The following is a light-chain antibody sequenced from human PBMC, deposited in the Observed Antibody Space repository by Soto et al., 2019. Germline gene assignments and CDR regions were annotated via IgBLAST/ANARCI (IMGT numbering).Light chain of an antibody. CDR3: SSYTSSDTRV. Sequence: QSVLTQPASVSGSPGQSITISCTGTSSDVDNYNYVSWYQHHPGKAPKLMIYEVSNRPSGVSNRFSGSKSGNTASLTISGLQAEDEADYYCSSYTSSDTRVVGGGTKLTVL. V-gene: IGLV2-14*01. CDR2: EVS. CDR1: SSDVDNYNY. J-gene: IGLJ2*01.